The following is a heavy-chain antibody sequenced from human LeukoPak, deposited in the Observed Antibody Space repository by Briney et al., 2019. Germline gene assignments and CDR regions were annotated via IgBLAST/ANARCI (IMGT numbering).Heavy chain of an antibody. V-gene: IGHV4-59*01. Sequence: SETLSLTCTVSGGSISSYYWSWTRQPPGKGLEWIGYIYYSGSTNYNPSLKSRVTISVDTSKNQFSLKLSSVTAADTAVYYCARDGGILTPFDPWGQGTLVTVSS. D-gene: IGHD3-9*01. CDR2: IYYSGST. J-gene: IGHJ5*02. CDR3: ARDGGILTPFDP. CDR1: GGSISSYY.